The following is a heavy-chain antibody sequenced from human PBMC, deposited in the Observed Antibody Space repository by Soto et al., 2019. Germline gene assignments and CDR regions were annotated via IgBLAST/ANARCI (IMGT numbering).Heavy chain of an antibody. D-gene: IGHD4-4*01. CDR2: IIPMFGTP. V-gene: IGHV1-69*13. Sequence: ASVKVSCKASGVTYTRQDMRWVRQAPGEGLEWMCVIIPMFGTPHYAEKFQDRVTITADESTGQAYLELSSLTSEDTAVYYCATSEGRDDYSLDYGGPGTLVTVSS. J-gene: IGHJ4*02. CDR3: ATSEGRDDYSLDY. CDR1: GVTYTRQD.